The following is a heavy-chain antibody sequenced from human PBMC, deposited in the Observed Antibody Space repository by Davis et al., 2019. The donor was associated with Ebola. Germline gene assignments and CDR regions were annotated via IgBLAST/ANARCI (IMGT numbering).Heavy chain of an antibody. Sequence: SLKISCAASGFIFDDYAMPWVRQAPGKGLEWVAGIGWNSGDKGYADSVKGRFTISRDNAKNSLYLQMNSLRDEDTAVYYCARDQGWWHFDYWGQGTLVTVSS. V-gene: IGHV3-9*01. CDR2: IGWNSGDK. CDR3: ARDQGWWHFDY. D-gene: IGHD2-15*01. J-gene: IGHJ4*02. CDR1: GFIFDDYA.